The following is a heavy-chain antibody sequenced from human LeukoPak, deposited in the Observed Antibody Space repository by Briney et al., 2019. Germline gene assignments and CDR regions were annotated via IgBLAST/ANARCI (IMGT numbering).Heavy chain of an antibody. J-gene: IGHJ4*02. CDR3: ATTYYYDSSGPPYYFDY. CDR2: IYPGDSDT. Sequence: GESLKISCKGSGYTFDTYWIGWVRQMPGKGLEWMGIIYPGDSDTKYRPSFQGQVTFSADKSISTVDLQWSSLKASDTAMYYCATTYYYDSSGPPYYFDYWGQGTLVTVSS. CDR1: GYTFDTYW. V-gene: IGHV5-51*01. D-gene: IGHD3-22*01.